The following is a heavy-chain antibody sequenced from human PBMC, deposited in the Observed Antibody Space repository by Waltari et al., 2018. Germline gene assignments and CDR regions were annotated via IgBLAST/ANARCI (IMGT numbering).Heavy chain of an antibody. CDR1: GFSISSDA. V-gene: IGHV3-30*01. D-gene: IGHD6-13*01. J-gene: IGHJ5*02. CDR2: TSYDGSNI. Sequence: QVHLVESGGGVVQPGRSLRLSCAASGFSISSDAMHWVRQAPGKGLGWVAVTSYDGSNIYYADSVKGRLTISRDNSKNTVYLQMNSLRAEDTAVYYCAREEAGSHFNSWGQGTLVSVSS. CDR3: AREEAGSHFNS.